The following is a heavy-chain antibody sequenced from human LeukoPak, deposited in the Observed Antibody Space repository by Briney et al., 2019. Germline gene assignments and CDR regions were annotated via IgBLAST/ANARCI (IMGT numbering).Heavy chain of an antibody. CDR1: GGSISSGDYY. CDR2: IYYSGST. V-gene: IGHV4-30-4*01. CDR3: AKDPVVGCSSTSCPNLFDP. Sequence: SETLSLTCTVSGGSISSGDYYWSWIRQPPGKGLEWIGYIYYSGSTYYNPSLKSRVTISVDTSKNQFSLKLSSVTAADTAVYYCAKDPVVGCSSTSCPNLFDPWGQGTLVTVSS. J-gene: IGHJ5*02. D-gene: IGHD2-2*01.